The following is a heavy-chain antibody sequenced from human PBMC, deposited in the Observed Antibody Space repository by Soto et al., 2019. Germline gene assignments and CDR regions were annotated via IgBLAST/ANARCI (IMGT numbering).Heavy chain of an antibody. CDR3: AREPRYCSGGSCSITGDAFDI. D-gene: IGHD2-15*01. Sequence: EVQLVESGGGLVQPGGSLRLSCAASGLIVSSTYMSWVRQAPGKGLAWVSVISNGGDTHYADSVKGRFSLSRDISNNTLHLQMSSLRVEDTAVYYCAREPRYCSGGSCSITGDAFDIWGQGTRVTVSS. J-gene: IGHJ3*02. V-gene: IGHV3-66*01. CDR2: ISNGGDT. CDR1: GLIVSSTY.